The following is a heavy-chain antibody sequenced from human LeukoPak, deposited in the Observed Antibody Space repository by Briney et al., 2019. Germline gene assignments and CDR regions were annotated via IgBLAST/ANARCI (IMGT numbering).Heavy chain of an antibody. J-gene: IGHJ4*02. Sequence: SVKVSCKASGGSFSNFAVSWVRQAPGQGLEWMGGIIPIFGTANYAQKFQGRVTITADESTSTAYMELSSLRSEDTAVYYCATRLYYYGSGSPDYWGQGTLVTVSS. CDR3: ATRLYYYGSGSPDY. CDR1: GGSFSNFA. CDR2: IIPIFGTA. D-gene: IGHD3-10*01. V-gene: IGHV1-69*13.